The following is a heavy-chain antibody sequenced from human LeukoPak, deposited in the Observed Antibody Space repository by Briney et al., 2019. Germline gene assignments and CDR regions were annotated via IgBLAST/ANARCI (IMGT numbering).Heavy chain of an antibody. CDR1: GGSFSGYY. D-gene: IGHD4/OR15-4a*01. Sequence: EXXSLTCAVYGGSFSGYYWRWIRQPRGKGLEWIGEMNHRGSTNYYPSLKSRVTISVDTSKNQFSLKLSSVTAADTAVYYCARGSYGANRDFDYWGQGTLVTVSS. V-gene: IGHV4-34*01. CDR3: ARGSYGANRDFDY. CDR2: MNHRGST. J-gene: IGHJ4*02.